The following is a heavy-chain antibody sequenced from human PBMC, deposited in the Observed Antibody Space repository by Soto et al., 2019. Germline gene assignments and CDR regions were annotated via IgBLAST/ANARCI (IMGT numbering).Heavy chain of an antibody. Sequence: PSETLSLTCTVSGGSISSYYWSWIRQPPGKGLEWIGYIYYSGSTNYNPSLKSRVTISVDTSKNQFSLKLSSVTAADTAVYYCARHYHGSGWHPIDYWGQGTLVTVSS. CDR1: GGSISSYY. CDR3: ARHYHGSGWHPIDY. J-gene: IGHJ4*02. D-gene: IGHD6-19*01. V-gene: IGHV4-59*08. CDR2: IYYSGST.